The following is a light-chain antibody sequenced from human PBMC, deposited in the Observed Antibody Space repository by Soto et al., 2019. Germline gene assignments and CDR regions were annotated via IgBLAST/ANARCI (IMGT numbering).Light chain of an antibody. CDR1: QSISTW. CDR3: QEYNTYPLT. V-gene: IGKV1-5*03. J-gene: IGKJ4*01. CDR2: KAS. Sequence: DIQMTQSPSTLSASVGDRVTITCRASQSISTWLAWYQQKPGKAPKLLIYKASSLESGVPSRFSGSGSGTEFTLTISSPQPDDFPPDYCQEYNTYPLTFGGGTSVEIK.